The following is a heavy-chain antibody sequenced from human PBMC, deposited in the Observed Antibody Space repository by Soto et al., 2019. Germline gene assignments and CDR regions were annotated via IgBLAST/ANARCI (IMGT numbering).Heavy chain of an antibody. D-gene: IGHD2-21*01. CDR2: IYYSGST. J-gene: IGHJ4*02. CDR3: ARIGTRFYSTDSHY. CDR1: GGSISSSSYY. Sequence: QLQLQESGPGLVKPSETLSLTCTVSGGSISSSSYYWGWIRQPPGKGLEWIGSIYYSGSTYYNPSLKSRVTISVDTSKNQFSLKLSSVTAADTAVYFCARIGTRFYSTDSHYWGQGSLVTVSS. V-gene: IGHV4-39*01.